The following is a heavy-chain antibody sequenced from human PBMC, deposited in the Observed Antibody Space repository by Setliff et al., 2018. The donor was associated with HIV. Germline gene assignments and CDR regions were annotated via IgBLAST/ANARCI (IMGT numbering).Heavy chain of an antibody. CDR2: IYYIGTT. CDR3: ARFYDISGYYSNYPYYMDV. Sequence: SETLSLTCTVSGGSISRFYWSWIRQPPGKGLEWIGHIYYIGTTNYNPSLKSRVTISVDTSKYHFSLKLSSVTAADTAVYYCARFYDISGYYSNYPYYMDVWGKGTAVTVSS. V-gene: IGHV4-59*12. J-gene: IGHJ6*03. CDR1: GGSISRFY. D-gene: IGHD3-22*01.